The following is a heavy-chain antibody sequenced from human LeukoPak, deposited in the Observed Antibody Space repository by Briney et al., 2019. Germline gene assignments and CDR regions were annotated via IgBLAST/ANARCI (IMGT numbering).Heavy chain of an antibody. D-gene: IGHD1-26*01. J-gene: IGHJ5*02. V-gene: IGHV1-2*02. CDR2: INPNSGGT. CDR3: ARDLYSGSYSWFDP. Sequence: ASVKVSCKASGYTFTGYYMHWVRQAPGQGLEWMGWINPNSGGTNYAQKFQGRVTMTRDTSISTAYMELSRLRSDDTAVYYCARDLYSGSYSWFDPWGQGTLVTVSS. CDR1: GYTFTGYY.